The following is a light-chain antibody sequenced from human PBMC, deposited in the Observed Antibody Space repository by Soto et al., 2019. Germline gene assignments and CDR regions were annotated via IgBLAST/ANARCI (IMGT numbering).Light chain of an antibody. CDR3: MQVLQSPRS. J-gene: IGKJ3*01. Sequence: DIVMTQSPLSLAVTPGEPASISCRSSQSLLRSDGYSYLAWYLQKPGQSPQVLIFLASHRASGVPDRFSGSGSGTDFILKISRVEAEDVGVYYCMQVLQSPRSFGPGTKVDIK. V-gene: IGKV2-28*01. CDR2: LAS. CDR1: QSLLRSDGYSY.